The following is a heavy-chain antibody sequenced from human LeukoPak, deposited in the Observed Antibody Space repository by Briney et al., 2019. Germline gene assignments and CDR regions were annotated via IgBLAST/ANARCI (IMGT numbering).Heavy chain of an antibody. CDR1: AFTFSAYS. J-gene: IGHJ6*03. CDR3: TRDSAAYHPYYYYYMDV. CDR2: ISSGSSTI. V-gene: IGHV3-48*04. Sequence: GGSLRLSCAPSAFTFSAYSMNWVRQAPGKGLEWVSYISSGSSTIYYADSVKGRFTISRDNAKNSLYLHMNSLRAEDTAVYYCTRDSAAYHPYYYYYMDVWGKGTTVTVSS.